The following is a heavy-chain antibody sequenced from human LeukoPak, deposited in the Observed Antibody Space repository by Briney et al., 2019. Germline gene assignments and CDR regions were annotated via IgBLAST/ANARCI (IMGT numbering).Heavy chain of an antibody. V-gene: IGHV4-34*01. CDR1: GGSFSGYR. J-gene: IGHJ4*02. D-gene: IGHD3-16*02. CDR3: ARGRGVARFVTIEFDY. CDR2: INHRGST. Sequence: SETLSLTCAVYGGSFSGYRWSWIRQPPGKGLEWIGEINHRGSTNYNPSLKSRVTMSVDTSKNQFSLKLSSVTAADTAVYYCARGRGVARFVTIEFDYWGQGALVTVSS.